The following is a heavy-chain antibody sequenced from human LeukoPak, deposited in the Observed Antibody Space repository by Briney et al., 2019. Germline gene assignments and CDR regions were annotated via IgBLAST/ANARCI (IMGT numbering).Heavy chain of an antibody. CDR1: GGSISSYY. CDR3: ARLPVYYDTHLADHAFDI. V-gene: IGHV4-59*08. CDR2: IYYSGST. J-gene: IGHJ3*02. D-gene: IGHD3-22*01. Sequence: SETLSLTCTVSGGSISSYYWNWIRQPPGKGLEWIGYIYYSGSTDYNPSLKSRVTISVDTSKNQFSLKLSSVTAADTAVYYCARLPVYYDTHLADHAFDIWGQGTMVTVSS.